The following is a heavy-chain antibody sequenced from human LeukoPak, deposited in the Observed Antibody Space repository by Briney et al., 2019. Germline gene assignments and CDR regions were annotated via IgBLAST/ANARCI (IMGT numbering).Heavy chain of an antibody. CDR2: ISHSGST. D-gene: IGHD3-10*01. CDR1: GGSFSGYY. J-gene: IGHJ6*03. V-gene: IGHV4-34*01. CDR3: ARRLVRGSMDV. Sequence: SETLSLTCAVYGGSFSGYYWSWIRQPPGKGLEWIGEISHSGSTSYNPSLKSRGVISVDKAKNQFSLKLRSATAADTAVYYCARRLVRGSMDVWDKGTTVTISS.